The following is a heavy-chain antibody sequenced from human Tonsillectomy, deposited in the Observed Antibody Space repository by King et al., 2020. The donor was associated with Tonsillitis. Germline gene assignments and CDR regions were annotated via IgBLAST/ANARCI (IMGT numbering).Heavy chain of an antibody. Sequence: VQLVESGGGVVQPGRSLRLSCAASGFTFSSYAMHWVRQAPGKGLEWVAVISYDGSNKYYADSVKGRFTISRDNSKNTLYLQMNSLRAEDTAVYYCASAGNCLYWGGDCPPVGNGMDVWGQGTTVTVSS. D-gene: IGHD2-21*02. CDR2: ISYDGSNK. CDR1: GFTFSSYA. J-gene: IGHJ6*02. V-gene: IGHV3-30-3*01. CDR3: ASAGNCLYWGGDCPPVGNGMDV.